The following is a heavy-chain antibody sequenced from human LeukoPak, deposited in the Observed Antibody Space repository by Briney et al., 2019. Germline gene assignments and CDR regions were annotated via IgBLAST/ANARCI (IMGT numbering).Heavy chain of an antibody. Sequence: GGSLRLPCAASGFTFSDFGMHWVRQAPGKGLESVAVISHDGNSKYSADSVKGRFTISRDNSKNTLYLQMDSLRVEDTAVYYCAKDRSYSGYEPLDHWGQGTLVSVSS. D-gene: IGHD1-26*01. CDR3: AKDRSYSGYEPLDH. V-gene: IGHV3-30*18. CDR1: GFTFSDFG. J-gene: IGHJ4*02. CDR2: ISHDGNSK.